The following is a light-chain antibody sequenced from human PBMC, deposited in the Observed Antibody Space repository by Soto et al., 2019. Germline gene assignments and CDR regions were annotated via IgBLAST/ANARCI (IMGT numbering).Light chain of an antibody. CDR1: QSIGGW. V-gene: IGKV1-5*01. CDR2: DAS. Sequence: DIQMTQSPSTLSASVGDRVTITCRASQSIGGWLAWYQQKPGKAPKLLIYDASTLQSGVPSRFSGSGSGTEFTLTISSLQPDDFAIYYCQQYNNWYAFGQGTKVDIK. CDR3: QQYNNWYA. J-gene: IGKJ2*01.